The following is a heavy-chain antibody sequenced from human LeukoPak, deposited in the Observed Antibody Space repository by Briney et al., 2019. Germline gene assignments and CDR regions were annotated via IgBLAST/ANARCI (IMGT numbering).Heavy chain of an antibody. CDR2: IKQDGSEK. CDR1: GFTFSSYW. D-gene: IGHD3-10*01. J-gene: IGHJ4*02. CDR3: AKLVEDTLLWFGELYVNYFDY. Sequence: GGSLRLSCAASGFTFSSYWMSWVRQAPGKGLERVANIKQDGSEKYYVDSVEGRFTISRDNAKNSLYLQMNSLRAEDTAVYYCAKLVEDTLLWFGELYVNYFDYWGQGTLVTVSS. V-gene: IGHV3-7*03.